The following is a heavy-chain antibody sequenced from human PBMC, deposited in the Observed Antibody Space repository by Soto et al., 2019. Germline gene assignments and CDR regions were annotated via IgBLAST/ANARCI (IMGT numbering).Heavy chain of an antibody. CDR2: TYFRSKWYN. D-gene: IGHD5-12*01. CDR1: GDSVSSNTAS. Sequence: LSQTLSLTCAISGDSVSSNTASWNWIRQSPSRGLEWLGRTYFRSKWYNDYAVSVKSRIIINPDTSNKQFSLQLNSVTPEDTAVYFCAKGDNPGPKTGYAFDPWGQGILVTVYS. V-gene: IGHV6-1*01. J-gene: IGHJ5*02. CDR3: AKGDNPGPKTGYAFDP.